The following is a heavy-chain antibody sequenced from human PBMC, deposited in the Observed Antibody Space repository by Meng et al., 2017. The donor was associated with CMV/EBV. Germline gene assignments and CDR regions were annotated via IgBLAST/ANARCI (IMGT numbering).Heavy chain of an antibody. Sequence: GESLKISCAASGFTFSSYGMHWVRQAPGKGLEWVAVIWYDGSNKYYADSVKGRFTISRDNSKNTLYLQMNSLRAEDTAVYYCAKALNDFWSGYYTGLYYYYGMDVWGQGTTVTV. D-gene: IGHD3-3*01. V-gene: IGHV3-33*06. CDR2: IWYDGSNK. CDR3: AKALNDFWSGYYTGLYYYYGMDV. CDR1: GFTFSSYG. J-gene: IGHJ6*02.